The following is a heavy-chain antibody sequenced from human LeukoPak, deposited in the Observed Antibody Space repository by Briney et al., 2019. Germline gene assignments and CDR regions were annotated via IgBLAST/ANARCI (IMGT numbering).Heavy chain of an antibody. V-gene: IGHV3-33*01. CDR1: GFTFRNYG. Sequence: PGGSLRLSCAASGFTFRNYGMNWVRQAPGKGLEWVAVIWYDGSTKYYGDAVKGRFTISRDNSKDTLYLEMNSLRVEDTAVYYCARWGEGARIDYWGQGTLVTVSS. CDR2: IWYDGSTK. J-gene: IGHJ4*02. CDR3: ARWGEGARIDY. D-gene: IGHD1-26*01.